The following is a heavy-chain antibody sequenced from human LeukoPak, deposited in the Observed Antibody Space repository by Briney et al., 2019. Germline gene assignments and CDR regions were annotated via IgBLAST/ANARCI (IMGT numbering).Heavy chain of an antibody. V-gene: IGHV3-33*01. CDR3: ARPDDYGDYFDY. Sequence: GGSLRLSCAASGFTFSSYGMQWVRQAPREGLEWGAVIRYDGGNKYYADSVKGRFTISIDNSKNTLYLQMNRLRAEDTAVYDCARPDDYGDYFDYWGQGTLVTVSS. J-gene: IGHJ4*02. CDR2: IRYDGGNK. D-gene: IGHD4-17*01. CDR1: GFTFSSYG.